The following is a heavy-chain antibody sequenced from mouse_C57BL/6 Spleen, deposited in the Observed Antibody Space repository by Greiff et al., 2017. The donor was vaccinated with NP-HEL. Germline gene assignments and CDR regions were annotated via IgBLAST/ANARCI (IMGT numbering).Heavy chain of an antibody. J-gene: IGHJ3*01. CDR2: IRNKANNHAT. D-gene: IGHD1-1*01. V-gene: IGHV6-6*01. CDR1: GFTFSDAW. CDR3: TRRGTTVVGPFAY. Sequence: EVKLMESGGGLVQPGGSMKLSCAASGFTFSDAWMDWVRQSPEKGLEWVAEIRNKANNHATYYAESVKGRFTISRDDSKSSVYLQMNSLRAEDTGIYYCTRRGTTVVGPFAYWGQGTLVTVSA.